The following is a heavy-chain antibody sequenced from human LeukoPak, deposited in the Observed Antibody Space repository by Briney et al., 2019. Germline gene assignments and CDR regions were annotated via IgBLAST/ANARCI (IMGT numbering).Heavy chain of an antibody. J-gene: IGHJ3*02. CDR2: LYSSGNT. Sequence: PSETLSLTCTVSGGSISSTSYYWGWIRQPPGKGLEWIVSLYSSGNTYYNPSLKSRVTISADTSKNQFSLKLSSVTAADTAVYYCARSPGYFDWLPHAFDIWGQGTMVTVSS. CDR1: GGSISSTSYY. CDR3: ARSPGYFDWLPHAFDI. V-gene: IGHV4-39*07. D-gene: IGHD3-9*01.